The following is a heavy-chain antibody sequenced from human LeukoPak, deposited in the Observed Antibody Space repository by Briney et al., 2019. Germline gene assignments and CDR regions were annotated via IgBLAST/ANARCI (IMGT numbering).Heavy chain of an antibody. D-gene: IGHD3-10*01. CDR1: GGSINSHQ. V-gene: IGHV4-59*08. Sequence: AETLSLTCSVSGGSINSHQWAWIRQPPGKGLEWIAYISHSRSTYYNSSLKSRVTISVDTSKSQFSLNLNSVTAADTAVYYCARSRGRKVTPFDYWGQGILVTVSS. CDR3: ARSRGRKVTPFDY. J-gene: IGHJ4*02. CDR2: ISHSRST.